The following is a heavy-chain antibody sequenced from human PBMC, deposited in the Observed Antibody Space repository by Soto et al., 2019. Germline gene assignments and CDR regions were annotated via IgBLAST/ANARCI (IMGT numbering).Heavy chain of an antibody. J-gene: IGHJ6*02. D-gene: IGHD6-19*01. Sequence: PSETLSLTCTVSGGSISSSSYYWGWIRQPPGKGLEWIGSIYYSGSTYYNPSLKSRVTISVDTSKNQFSLKLSSVTAADTAVYYCARLRSQTQWLVRGYYYYGMDVWGQGTTVTVSS. CDR2: IYYSGST. CDR1: GGSISSSSYY. V-gene: IGHV4-39*01. CDR3: ARLRSQTQWLVRGYYYYGMDV.